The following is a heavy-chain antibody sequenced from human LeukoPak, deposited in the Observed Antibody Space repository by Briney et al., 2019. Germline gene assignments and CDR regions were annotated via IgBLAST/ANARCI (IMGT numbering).Heavy chain of an antibody. J-gene: IGHJ4*02. V-gene: IGHV3-9*01. CDR2: ISRNSGSI. CDR1: GFTFDDYA. CDR3: AKDGPHVVGAAWYFDN. Sequence: SGGSLRLSCAASGFTFDDYAMHWVRQAPGKGLEWVSGISRNSGSIGYADSVKGRFTISRDNSKNTLYLRMNSLRVDDTAVYYCAKDGPHVVGAAWYFDNWGQGTLVTVSS. D-gene: IGHD2-15*01.